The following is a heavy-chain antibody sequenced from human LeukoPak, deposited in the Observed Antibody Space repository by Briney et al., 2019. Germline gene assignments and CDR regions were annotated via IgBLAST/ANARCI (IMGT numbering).Heavy chain of an antibody. CDR3: ARDRRSLDYCSGGSCYYDAFDI. Sequence: SETLSLTCTVSGGSISSYYWSWIRQPPGKGLEWIGYIYYSESTNYNPSLKSRVTISVDTSKNQFSLKLSSVTAADTAVYYCARDRRSLDYCSGGSCYYDAFDIWGQGTMVTVSS. CDR2: IYYSEST. V-gene: IGHV4-59*01. J-gene: IGHJ3*02. CDR1: GGSISSYY. D-gene: IGHD2-15*01.